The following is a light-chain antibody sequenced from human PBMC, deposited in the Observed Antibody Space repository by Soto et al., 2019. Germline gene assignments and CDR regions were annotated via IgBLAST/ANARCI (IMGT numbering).Light chain of an antibody. CDR3: SSYRGSQIFGV. V-gene: IGLV2-8*01. Sequence: QSALTQPPSASGSPGQSVTISCTGTSSDVGGYNYVSWYQQHPGKAPKLMIYEVNKRPSGVPDRFSGSKSGNTASLTVSGLQPVDEADYYCSSYRGSQIFGVFGGGTKLTVL. CDR2: EVN. J-gene: IGLJ3*02. CDR1: SSDVGGYNY.